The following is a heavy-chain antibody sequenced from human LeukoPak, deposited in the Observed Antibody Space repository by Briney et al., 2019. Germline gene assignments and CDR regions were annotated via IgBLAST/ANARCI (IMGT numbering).Heavy chain of an antibody. CDR3: AKDHYDFWSGYYIHFDY. CDR2: IRYDGSNK. V-gene: IGHV3-30*02. CDR1: GFTFSSYG. J-gene: IGHJ4*02. D-gene: IGHD3-3*01. Sequence: PGGSLRLSCAASGFTFSSYGMHWVRQAPGKGLEWVAFIRYDGSNKYYADSVKGRFTISRDNSKNTLYLQMNSLRAEDTAVYYCAKDHYDFWSGYYIHFDYWGLGTLVTVSS.